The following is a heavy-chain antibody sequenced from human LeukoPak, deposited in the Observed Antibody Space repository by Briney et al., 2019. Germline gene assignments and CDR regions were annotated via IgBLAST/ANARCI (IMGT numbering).Heavy chain of an antibody. J-gene: IGHJ6*03. V-gene: IGHV3-21*01. CDR3: ARDPEVPDYYSYMDV. Sequence: GGSLRLSCTGSGFIFSSYGLFWVRQAPGKGLEWVSAISSGGAYTYYADSVKGRFTISRDNALNSVSLQMYGLRAEDTAIYYCARDPEVPDYYSYMDVWGKGTTVTVSS. CDR2: ISSGGAYT. CDR1: GFIFSSYG.